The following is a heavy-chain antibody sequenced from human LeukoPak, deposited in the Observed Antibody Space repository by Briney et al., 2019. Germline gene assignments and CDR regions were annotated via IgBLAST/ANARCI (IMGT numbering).Heavy chain of an antibody. J-gene: IGHJ6*03. CDR1: GFSFGSYS. V-gene: IGHV3-49*04. CDR3: TRSYYYYYMDV. Sequence: GGSLRLSCAASGFSFGSYSMNWVRQAPGKGLEWVGFIRSKAYGGTTEYAASVKGRFTISRDDSKSIAYLQMNSLKTEDTAVYYCTRSYYYYYMDVWGKGTTVTIPS. CDR2: IRSKAYGGTT.